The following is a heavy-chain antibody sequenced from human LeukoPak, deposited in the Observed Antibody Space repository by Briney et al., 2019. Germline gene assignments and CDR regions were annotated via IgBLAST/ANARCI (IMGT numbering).Heavy chain of an antibody. CDR2: IYPSDGTT. CDR1: GYTFTNYY. J-gene: IGHJ5*02. V-gene: IGHV1-46*03. Sequence: ASVKVSCKXSGYTFTNYYMYWVRQAPRQGLEWMGLIYPSDGTTRYSQKFHGRVTMTTDTSTSTVYMELSSLTSEDTAVYYCARKVDKAMDGCNWFDPWGQGTLVTVSS. D-gene: IGHD5-18*01. CDR3: ARKVDKAMDGCNWFDP.